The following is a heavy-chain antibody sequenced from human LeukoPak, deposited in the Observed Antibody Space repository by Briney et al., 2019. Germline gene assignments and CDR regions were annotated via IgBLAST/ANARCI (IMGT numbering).Heavy chain of an antibody. CDR1: GGSISSSFYY. Sequence: PSETLSLTCTVSGGSISSSFYYWGWIRQPPGKGLEWIGTIYQGGTTYYNPSLKSRVTISVDTSKNHFSLKLTSVTAADTAVYYCARQSYGHMNWFDPWGQGTLVTVSS. V-gene: IGHV4-39*01. J-gene: IGHJ5*02. CDR3: ARQSYGHMNWFDP. D-gene: IGHD1-26*01. CDR2: IYQGGTT.